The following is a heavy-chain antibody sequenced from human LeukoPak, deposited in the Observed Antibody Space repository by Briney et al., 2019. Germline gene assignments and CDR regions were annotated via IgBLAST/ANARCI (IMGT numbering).Heavy chain of an antibody. CDR3: AKNGDSSGWYPDY. CDR1: GFTFSSNP. CDR2: ISDNAGVT. Sequence: GGSLRLSCAASGFTFSSNPMSWVRQAPGKGLEWVSAISDNAGVTFYADSVRGRFTISRDNSKNTLYLQMNSLRAEDMALYYCAKNGDSSGWYPDYWGQGTLVTVSS. V-gene: IGHV3-23*01. J-gene: IGHJ4*02. D-gene: IGHD6-19*01.